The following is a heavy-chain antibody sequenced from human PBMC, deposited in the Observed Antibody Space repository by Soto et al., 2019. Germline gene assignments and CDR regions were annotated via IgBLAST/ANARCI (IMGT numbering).Heavy chain of an antibody. D-gene: IGHD2-2*01. CDR2: IYYTGRT. Sequence: PSETLSLTCTVSGDSVRSGSFYWSWIRQPPGKGLEWIGYIYYTGRTSYNPSLKSRVTISIDPSKNHFDLNLTSVTAADTAIYYCARDSTAFVFDYWGQGALVTVSS. CDR1: GDSVRSGSFY. J-gene: IGHJ4*02. V-gene: IGHV4-61*03. CDR3: ARDSTAFVFDY.